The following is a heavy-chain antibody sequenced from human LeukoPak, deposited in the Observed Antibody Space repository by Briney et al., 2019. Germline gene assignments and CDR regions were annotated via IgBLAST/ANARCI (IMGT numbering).Heavy chain of an antibody. CDR1: GFTFSSYA. Sequence: GGSLRLSCAASGFTFSSYAMSWVRQAPGKGLEWVSAISGSGGSTYYADSVKGRFTISRDNSKNTLYLQMNSLRAEDTAVYYCAKDYEYSSGWYGYYFDYWGQGTLVTVSP. J-gene: IGHJ4*02. D-gene: IGHD6-19*01. CDR3: AKDYEYSSGWYGYYFDY. CDR2: ISGSGGST. V-gene: IGHV3-23*01.